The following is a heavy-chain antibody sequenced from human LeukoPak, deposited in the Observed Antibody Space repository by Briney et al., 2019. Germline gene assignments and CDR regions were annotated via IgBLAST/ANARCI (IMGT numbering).Heavy chain of an antibody. CDR1: GGSMSFYW. CDR2: VFSSGHT. Sequence: PSETLSLTCTVSGGSMSFYWWNWVRQSAGKGLEWIGRVFSSGHTDYNPSLQSRLTMSIDTSKSQFSLKLTSVTAADTAVYFCARFSSFYDRNGATNSFGIWGQGTMVTVSS. V-gene: IGHV4-4*07. J-gene: IGHJ3*02. CDR3: ARFSSFYDRNGATNSFGI. D-gene: IGHD3-22*01.